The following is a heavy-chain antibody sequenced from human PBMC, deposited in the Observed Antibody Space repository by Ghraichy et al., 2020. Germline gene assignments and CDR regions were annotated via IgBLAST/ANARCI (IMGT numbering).Heavy chain of an antibody. J-gene: IGHJ4*02. D-gene: IGHD2-2*01. CDR3: ATGVSPAGHDGF. Sequence: GGSLRLSCAASGFAFSVAWLMWVRQSPGKGLEWVGQIRSKNDGGTTDYAAPVEGRVTISRDDSKTTVYLQMNTLQIEDTAVYYCATGVSPAGHDGFWGQGTLVTVSS. V-gene: IGHV3-15*01. CDR2: IRSKNDGGTT. CDR1: GFAFSVAW.